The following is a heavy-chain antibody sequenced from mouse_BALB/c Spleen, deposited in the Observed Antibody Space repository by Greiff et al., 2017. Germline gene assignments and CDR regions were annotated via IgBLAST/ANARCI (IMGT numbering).Heavy chain of an antibody. D-gene: IGHD1-1*01. V-gene: IGHV5-9*03. CDR1: GFTFSSYT. Sequence: EVKLMESGGGLVKPGGSLKLSCAASGFTFSSYTMSWVRQTPEKRLEWVATISSGGGNTYYPDSVKGRFTISRDNAKNNLYLQMSSLRSEDTALYYCARSPYYYGSSPFDYWGQGTTLTVSS. J-gene: IGHJ2*01. CDR2: ISSGGGNT. CDR3: ARSPYYYGSSPFDY.